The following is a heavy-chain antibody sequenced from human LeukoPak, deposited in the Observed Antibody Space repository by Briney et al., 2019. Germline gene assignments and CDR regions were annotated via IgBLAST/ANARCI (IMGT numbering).Heavy chain of an antibody. J-gene: IGHJ6*02. CDR1: GYTFTSYD. Sequence: ASVKVSCKASGYTFTSYDINWVRQATGQGLEWMGWMNPNSGNTGYAQKFQGRVTITADKSTSTAYMELSSLRSEDTAVYYCARALMVRGVVYYGMDVWGQGTTVTVSS. CDR2: MNPNSGNT. CDR3: ARALMVRGVVYYGMDV. V-gene: IGHV1-8*01. D-gene: IGHD3-10*01.